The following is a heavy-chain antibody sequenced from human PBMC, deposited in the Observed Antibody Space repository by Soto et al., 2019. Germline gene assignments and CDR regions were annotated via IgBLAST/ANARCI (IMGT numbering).Heavy chain of an antibody. CDR3: ATDRSVVGATTGSFWFDP. V-gene: IGHV1-24*01. D-gene: IGHD1-26*01. CDR1: GYTLTELS. CDR2: FDPEDGET. J-gene: IGHJ5*02. Sequence: AASVKVSCKVSGYTLTELSMHWVRQAPGKGLEWMGGFDPEDGETIYAQKFQGRVTMTEDTSTDTAYMELSSLRSEDTAVYYCATDRSVVGATTGSFWFDPWGQGTLVTVSS.